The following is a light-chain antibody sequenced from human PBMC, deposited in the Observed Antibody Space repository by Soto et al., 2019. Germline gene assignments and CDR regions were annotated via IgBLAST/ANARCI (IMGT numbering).Light chain of an antibody. CDR1: SSDVGSYNF. J-gene: IGLJ1*01. CDR2: EGS. Sequence: SALTQPASVSGSPGQAITLSCTGTSSDVGSYNFVSWYQQHPGKAPKVMIYEGSKRPSGVSNRFSGSKSGNTASLTISGLQAEDEADYYCCSYAGSSTWVFGTGTKLTVL. CDR3: CSYAGSSTWV. V-gene: IGLV2-23*01.